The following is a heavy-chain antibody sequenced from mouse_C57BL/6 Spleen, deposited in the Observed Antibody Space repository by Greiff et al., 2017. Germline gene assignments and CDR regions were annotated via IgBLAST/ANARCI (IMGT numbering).Heavy chain of an antibody. CDR2: IDPSDSYT. D-gene: IGHD2-1*01. J-gene: IGHJ2*01. CDR1: GYTFTSYW. CDR3: ARGGSYGNYAEDY. V-gene: IGHV1-59*01. Sequence: QVHVKQPGAELVRPGTSVKLSCKASGYTFTSYWMHWVKQRPGQGLEWIGVIDPSDSYTNYNQKFKGKATLTVDTSSSTAYMQLSSLTSEDSAVYYCARGGSYGNYAEDYWGQGTTLTVSS.